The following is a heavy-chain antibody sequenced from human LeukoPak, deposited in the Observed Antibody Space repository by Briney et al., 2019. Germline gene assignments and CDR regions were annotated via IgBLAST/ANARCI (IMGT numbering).Heavy chain of an antibody. J-gene: IGHJ4*02. CDR2: INYSGST. CDR1: GGSISSYY. CDR3: ARTKKGGPFDY. V-gene: IGHV4-59*08. D-gene: IGHD3-16*01. Sequence: SETLSLTCTVSGGSISSYYWRWIRQPPGKGLEWIGYINYSGSTNYNPSLKSRVTISVDTSKNQFSLKLNSVTAGDTAVYYCARTKKGGPFDYWGQGTLVTVSS.